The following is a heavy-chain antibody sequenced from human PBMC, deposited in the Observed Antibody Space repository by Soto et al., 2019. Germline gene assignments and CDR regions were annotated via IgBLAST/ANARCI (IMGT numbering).Heavy chain of an antibody. J-gene: IGHJ6*02. D-gene: IGHD6-6*01. Sequence: SFSASGFTFSSYAMHWVRQAPGKGLEYVSAISSNGGSTYYADSVKGRFTISRDNSKNTLYLQMSSLRAEDTAVYYCAAARHYYYYGMDVWGQGTTVTVSS. V-gene: IGHV3-64D*06. CDR3: AAARHYYYYGMDV. CDR2: ISSNGGST. CDR1: GFTFSSYA.